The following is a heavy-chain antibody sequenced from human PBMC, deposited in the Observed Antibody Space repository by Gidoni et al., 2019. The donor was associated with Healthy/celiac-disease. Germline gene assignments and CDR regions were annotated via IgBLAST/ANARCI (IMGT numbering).Heavy chain of an antibody. CDR3: ARGLTIFGVVVFDY. Sequence: QVQLQESGPGLVKPAETLSLTCTVPGGSISSYYWSWIRQPPGKGLEWIGYLYYSGSTNYTPSLKSRVTISVDTSKNQFSLKLSSVTAADTAVYYCARGLTIFGVVVFDYWGQGTLVTVSS. V-gene: IGHV4-59*01. D-gene: IGHD3-3*01. CDR1: GGSISSYY. CDR2: LYYSGST. J-gene: IGHJ4*02.